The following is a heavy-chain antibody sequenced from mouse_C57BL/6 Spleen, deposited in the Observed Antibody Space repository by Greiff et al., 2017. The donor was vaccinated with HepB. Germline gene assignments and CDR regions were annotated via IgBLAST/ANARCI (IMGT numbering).Heavy chain of an antibody. J-gene: IGHJ2*01. CDR3: AREGYYGSSGVYFDY. D-gene: IGHD1-1*01. V-gene: IGHV1-82*01. Sequence: VQLQESGPELVKPGASVKISCKASGYAFSSSWMNWVKQRPGKGLEWIGRIYPGDGDTNYNGKFKGKATLTADKSSSTAYMQLSRLTSEDSAVYFCAREGYYGSSGVYFDYWGQGTTLTVSS. CDR2: IYPGDGDT. CDR1: GYAFSSSW.